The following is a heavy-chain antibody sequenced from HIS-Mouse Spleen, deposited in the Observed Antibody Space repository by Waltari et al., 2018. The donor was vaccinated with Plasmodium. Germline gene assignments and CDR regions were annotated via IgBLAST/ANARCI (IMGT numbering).Heavy chain of an antibody. Sequence: EVQLLESGGGLVQPGGSLRLSCAPSGLPFSSTAMRWARQAPGKGVEWVSVISCSGGSTYYADSVKGRFTISRDNSKNTLYLQMNSLRAEDTAVYYCAKSSKGTGDLWDYWGQGTLVTVSS. CDR1: GLPFSSTA. CDR3: AKSSKGTGDLWDY. V-gene: IGHV3-23*01. CDR2: ISCSGGST. J-gene: IGHJ4*02. D-gene: IGHD7-27*01.